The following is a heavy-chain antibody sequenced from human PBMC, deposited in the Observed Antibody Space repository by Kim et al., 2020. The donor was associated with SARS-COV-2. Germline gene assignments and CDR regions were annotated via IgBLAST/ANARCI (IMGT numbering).Heavy chain of an antibody. J-gene: IGHJ5*02. CDR2: IYYSGST. Sequence: SETLSLTCTVSGGSISSYYWSWIRQPPGKGLEWIGYIYYSGSTNYNPSLKSRVTISVDTSKNQFSLKLSSVTAADTAVYYCARVGPIAAAAFDPWGQGTLVTVSS. CDR1: GGSISSYY. D-gene: IGHD6-13*01. V-gene: IGHV4-59*13. CDR3: ARVGPIAAAAFDP.